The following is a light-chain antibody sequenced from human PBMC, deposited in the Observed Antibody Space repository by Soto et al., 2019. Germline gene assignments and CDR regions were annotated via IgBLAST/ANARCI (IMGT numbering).Light chain of an antibody. CDR3: QQYGTSPLT. Sequence: EIVLTQSPGTLSLSPGERATLSCRASQSVTSSYLAWYRQKPGQAPRLLIYGASSRATGIPDRFSGSGSGTDFTLTISRLVPEDFAVYYCQQYGTSPLTFGPGTKVDIK. J-gene: IGKJ3*01. CDR2: GAS. V-gene: IGKV3-20*01. CDR1: QSVTSSY.